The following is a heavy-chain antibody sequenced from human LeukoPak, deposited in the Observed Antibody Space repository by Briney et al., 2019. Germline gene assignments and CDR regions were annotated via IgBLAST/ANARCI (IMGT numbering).Heavy chain of an antibody. D-gene: IGHD4-17*01. V-gene: IGHV4-59*08. CDR1: GGSISSYY. Sequence: PSETLSLTCTVSGGSISSYYWSWIRQPPGKGLEWIGTIYYSGSTKNNPALKSRFTISVDTSKNQFSLKLSSVAAADTAVYYCARGTTVRRSVYYYYYAMDVWGQGTTVTVSS. CDR2: IYYSGST. J-gene: IGHJ6*02. CDR3: ARGTTVRRSVYYYYYAMDV.